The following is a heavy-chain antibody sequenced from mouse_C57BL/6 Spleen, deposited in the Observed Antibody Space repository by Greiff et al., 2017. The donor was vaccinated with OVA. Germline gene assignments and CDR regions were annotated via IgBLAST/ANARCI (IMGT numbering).Heavy chain of an antibody. CDR3: ARRRDYDGGAWFAY. CDR1: GYTFTDYY. J-gene: IGHJ3*01. D-gene: IGHD2-4*01. V-gene: IGHV1-19*01. Sequence: VQLQQSGPVLVKPGASVKMSCKASGYTFTDYYMNWVKQSHGKSLEWIGVINPYNGGTSYNQKFKGKATLTVDKSSSTAYMELNSLTSEDSAVYYCARRRDYDGGAWFAYWGQGTLVTVSA. CDR2: INPYNGGT.